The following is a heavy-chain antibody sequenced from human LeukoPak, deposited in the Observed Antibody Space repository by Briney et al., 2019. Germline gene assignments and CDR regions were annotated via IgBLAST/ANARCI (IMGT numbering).Heavy chain of an antibody. CDR3: ARLVDYDNSGDPDIFDI. CDR2: INYSGRT. J-gene: IGHJ3*02. Sequence: SETLSLTCTASGGSIRSYYWSWIRQPPGKGPEWIGSINYSGRTKYNPSLLSRVTISLDTPKNLFSLQMISVTAADTAGYYCARLVDYDNSGDPDIFDIWGQGTMVTVSS. CDR1: GGSIRSYY. V-gene: IGHV4-59*01. D-gene: IGHD3-22*01.